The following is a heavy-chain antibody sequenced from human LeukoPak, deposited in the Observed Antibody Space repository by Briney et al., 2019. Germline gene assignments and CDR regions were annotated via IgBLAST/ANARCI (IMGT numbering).Heavy chain of an antibody. CDR2: IYYSGST. J-gene: IGHJ4*02. V-gene: IGHV4-39*07. CDR3: ARVRSGCLDY. D-gene: IGHD6-19*01. Sequence: SETLSLTCTVSGGSISSSSYYWGWIRQPPGKGLEWIGSIYYSGSTYYNPSLKSRVTISVDTSKNQFSLKLSSVTAADTAVYYCARVRSGCLDYWGQGTLVTVSS. CDR1: GGSISSSSYY.